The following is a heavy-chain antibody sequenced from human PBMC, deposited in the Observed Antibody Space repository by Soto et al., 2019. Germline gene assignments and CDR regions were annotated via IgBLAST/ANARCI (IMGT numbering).Heavy chain of an antibody. CDR1: GYTFTSYA. J-gene: IGHJ6*03. CDR2: INAGNGYT. D-gene: IGHD3-10*01. V-gene: IGHV1-3*01. CDR3: ARGVFYYGSGSYNYYYYMDV. Sequence: QVQLVQSGAEVKKPGASVKVSCKASGYTFTSYAMHWVRQAPGQRLEWMAWINAGNGYTKYSQKFQGRVTITRDTSASTAYMELSSLRSEDTAVYYCARGVFYYGSGSYNYYYYMDVWGKATTVTVSS.